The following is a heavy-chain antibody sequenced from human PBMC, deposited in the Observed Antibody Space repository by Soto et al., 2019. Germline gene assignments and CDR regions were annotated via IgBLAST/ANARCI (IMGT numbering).Heavy chain of an antibody. CDR2: IYSSGST. CDR3: AREATGTTSTFDY. Sequence: QVQLQESGPGLVKPSQTLPLTCTVSGGSISSGAYYWSWIRQLPGKGLEWIGYIYSSGSTYYNPSLKSRLTISIDTSKNQFSLELSSVTAADTAVYYCAREATGTTSTFDYWGQGTLVTVSS. V-gene: IGHV4-31*03. CDR1: GGSISSGAYY. J-gene: IGHJ4*02. D-gene: IGHD4-17*01.